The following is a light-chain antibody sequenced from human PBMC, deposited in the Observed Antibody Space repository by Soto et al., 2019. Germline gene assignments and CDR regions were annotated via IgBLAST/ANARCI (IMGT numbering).Light chain of an antibody. Sequence: DIQMTQSPSTLSASVGDRVTITCRASQSISSWLAWYQQKLGKAPKLLIYDASSLESGVPSRFSGSGSGTEFTLTISSLQPDDFATYYCQQYNSSLLYTFGQGTKLEIK. V-gene: IGKV1-5*01. J-gene: IGKJ2*01. CDR1: QSISSW. CDR2: DAS. CDR3: QQYNSSLLYT.